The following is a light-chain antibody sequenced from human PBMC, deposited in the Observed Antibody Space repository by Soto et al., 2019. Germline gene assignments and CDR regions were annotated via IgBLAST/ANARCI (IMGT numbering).Light chain of an antibody. CDR1: QSVSSN. J-gene: IGKJ5*01. Sequence: EIVMTQSPGTLSVSPGERATLSCRASQSVSSNLAWYQQKPGQAPRLLISDASTRATGITARFSGSGSGTEFTLTVSSLQSEDFAVYYCQQYIKWPITFGQGTRLEIK. CDR3: QQYIKWPIT. CDR2: DAS. V-gene: IGKV3-15*01.